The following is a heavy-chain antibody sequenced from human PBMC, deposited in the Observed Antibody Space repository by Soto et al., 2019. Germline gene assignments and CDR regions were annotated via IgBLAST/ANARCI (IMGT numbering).Heavy chain of an antibody. CDR1: GGSISSSNW. D-gene: IGHD2-15*01. Sequence: PSETLSLTCAVSGGSISSSNWWGWVRQPPGKGLEWIGEIYHSGSTNYNPSLKSRVTISVDKSKNQFSLKLSSVTAADTAVYYCARVYCSGGSCKRGDYFDYWGQGTLVTVSS. CDR2: IYHSGST. J-gene: IGHJ4*02. CDR3: ARVYCSGGSCKRGDYFDY. V-gene: IGHV4-4*02.